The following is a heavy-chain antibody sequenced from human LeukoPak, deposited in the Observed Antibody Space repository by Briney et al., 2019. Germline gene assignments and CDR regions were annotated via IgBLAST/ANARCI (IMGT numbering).Heavy chain of an antibody. J-gene: IGHJ4*02. Sequence: GGSLRLSCSASGFTFDSYAMHWVRQAPGKGLGYVSAIDSNGGSTYYADSVKGRFTISRDNSKNTLFLQMSSLRPEDTAVYYCVKLIASAGPIGFDYWGQGTLVTVSS. D-gene: IGHD6-13*01. CDR2: IDSNGGST. CDR1: GFTFDSYA. V-gene: IGHV3-64D*06. CDR3: VKLIASAGPIGFDY.